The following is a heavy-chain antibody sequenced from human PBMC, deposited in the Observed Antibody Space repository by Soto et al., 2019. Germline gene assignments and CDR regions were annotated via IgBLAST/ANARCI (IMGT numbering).Heavy chain of an antibody. Sequence: SETLSLTCTVSGGSISSGGYYWSWIRQHPGKGLEWIGYIYYSGSTYYNPSLKSRVTISVDTSKNQFSLKLSSVTAADTAVYYCARGAPSYYDSSGYYPSDYFDYWGQGTLVTVSS. D-gene: IGHD3-22*01. J-gene: IGHJ4*02. CDR1: GGSISSGGYY. CDR2: IYYSGST. CDR3: ARGAPSYYDSSGYYPSDYFDY. V-gene: IGHV4-31*03.